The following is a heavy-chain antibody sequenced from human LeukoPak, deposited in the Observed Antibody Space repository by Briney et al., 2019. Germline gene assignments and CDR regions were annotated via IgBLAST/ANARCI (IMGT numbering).Heavy chain of an antibody. CDR2: IYYSGNT. CDR3: ARDPSVAGSGPFDY. D-gene: IGHD3-10*01. J-gene: IGHJ4*02. CDR1: GGSISCGDYY. Sequence: SETLSLTCTVSGGSISCGDYYWSWIRQPPGKGLEWIGYIYYSGNTYYNPTLKSRLTISVDTSKNQFSLKLSSVTAADTAVHYCARDPSVAGSGPFDYWGQGTLVTVSS. V-gene: IGHV4-30-4*01.